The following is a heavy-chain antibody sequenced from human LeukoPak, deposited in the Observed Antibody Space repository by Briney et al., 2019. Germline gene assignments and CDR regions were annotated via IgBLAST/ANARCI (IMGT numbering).Heavy chain of an antibody. CDR1: GFTFSSYE. J-gene: IGHJ5*02. V-gene: IGHV3-7*01. CDR2: IKHDGREE. Sequence: GGSLRLSCAASGFTFSSYEMNWVRQAPGKGLEWVASIKHDGREEHYVDSIKGRFTISRDNGKNSVYLQMKNLRVEDTAMYYCSREFHPWGQGTLVIVSS. CDR3: SREFHP.